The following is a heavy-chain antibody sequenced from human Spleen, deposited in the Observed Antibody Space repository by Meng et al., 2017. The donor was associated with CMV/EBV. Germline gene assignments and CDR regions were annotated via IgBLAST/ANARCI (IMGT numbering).Heavy chain of an antibody. CDR3: TRAGIAGAFDI. V-gene: IGHV3-49*04. CDR1: GFTFGDYA. D-gene: IGHD1-14*01. Sequence: GESLKISCTASGFTFGDYAMSWVRQAPGKGLEWVGFIRSKAYGGTTEYAASVKGRFTISRDDSKSIAYLQMNSLKTEDTAVYYCTRAGIAGAFDIWGQGTMVTVSS. CDR2: IRSKAYGGTT. J-gene: IGHJ3*02.